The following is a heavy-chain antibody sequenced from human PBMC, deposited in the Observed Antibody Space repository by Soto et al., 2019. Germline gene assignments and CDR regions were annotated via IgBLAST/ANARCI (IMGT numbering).Heavy chain of an antibody. CDR1: GFTFSSFA. CDR2: ISGSGGDT. V-gene: IGHV3-23*01. D-gene: IGHD5-18*01. J-gene: IGHJ4*02. Sequence: EVQLLESGGGLVQPGGSLRLSCAASGFTFSSFALSWVRQAPGKGLQWVSAISGSGGDTDQADSVKGRFTISRDNSKNTLFRQMNSLRAEDTAIYYCAGPGYSSQDYWGQGTLVTVAS. CDR3: AGPGYSSQDY.